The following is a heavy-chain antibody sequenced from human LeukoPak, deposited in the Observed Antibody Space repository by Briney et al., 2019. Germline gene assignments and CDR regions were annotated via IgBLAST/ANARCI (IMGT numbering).Heavy chain of an antibody. CDR3: ASHQYYYDSSGYHFDC. J-gene: IGHJ4*02. CDR2: INHSGST. D-gene: IGHD3-22*01. CDR1: GGSFSGYY. V-gene: IGHV4-34*01. Sequence: SETLSLTCAVYGGSFSGYYWSWIRQPPGQGLEWIGEINHSGSTNYNPSLKSRVTISVDTSKNQFSLKLSSVTAADTAVYYCASHQYYYDSSGYHFDCWGQGTLVTVSS.